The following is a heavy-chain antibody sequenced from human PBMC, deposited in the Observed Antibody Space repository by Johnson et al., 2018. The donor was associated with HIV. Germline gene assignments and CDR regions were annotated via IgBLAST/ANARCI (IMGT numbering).Heavy chain of an antibody. CDR1: GFSFSNHG. D-gene: IGHD1-20*01. J-gene: IGHJ3*02. CDR3: ARAEGLTGRNAFDI. CDR2: IWFDGKNK. Sequence: VQLVESGGGVVQSGRSLRLSCIASGFSFSNHGMHWVRQAPGKGLEWVARIWFDGKNKNYADSVRGRFTISRDNSRNTVYLEMNSLRVEDTAVYYCARAEGLTGRNAFDIWGQGTMVTVSS. V-gene: IGHV3-33*01.